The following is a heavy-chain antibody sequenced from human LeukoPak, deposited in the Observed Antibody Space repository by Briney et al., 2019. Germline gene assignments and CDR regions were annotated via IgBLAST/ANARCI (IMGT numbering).Heavy chain of an antibody. Sequence: SEPLSLTCAVYGGSFSGYYWSWIRQPPGKGLEWIGEINHSGSTNYNPSLKSRVTISVDTSKNQFSLKLSSVTAADTAVYYCARGPENSYYYDSSGFQYYFDYWGQGTLVTVSS. CDR2: INHSGST. J-gene: IGHJ4*02. V-gene: IGHV4-34*01. CDR1: GGSFSGYY. CDR3: ARGPENSYYYDSSGFQYYFDY. D-gene: IGHD3-22*01.